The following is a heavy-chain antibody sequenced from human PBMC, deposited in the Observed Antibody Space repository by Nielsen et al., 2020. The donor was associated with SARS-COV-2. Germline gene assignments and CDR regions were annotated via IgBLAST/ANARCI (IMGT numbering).Heavy chain of an antibody. CDR2: ISYDASKE. CDR1: GFTFNSFG. D-gene: IGHD2-8*02. Sequence: GESLKISCAASGFTFNSFGMHWVRQAPGKGLEWVAVISYDASKEYYSDSVKGRFTISRDNSKNTLYLQMNSLRPDDAAVYYCAKGRYISYTTGFDPWGQGILVTVSS. J-gene: IGHJ5*02. V-gene: IGHV3-30*18. CDR3: AKGRYISYTTGFDP.